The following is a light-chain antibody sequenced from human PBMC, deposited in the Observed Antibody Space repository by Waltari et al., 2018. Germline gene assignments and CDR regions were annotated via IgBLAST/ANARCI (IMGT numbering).Light chain of an antibody. Sequence: DIVITQSPLPLAVSPGEPPSISCRSSQSLGHSNGYHYMDWYLQKPGQTPKLLIYLGSNRASGVPDRFSGSGSDTDFKLEITRVEAEDVGIYYCMQGRQTPYSFGQGTKLQSK. V-gene: IGKV2-28*01. J-gene: IGKJ2*03. CDR2: LGS. CDR3: MQGRQTPYS. CDR1: QSLGHSNGYHY.